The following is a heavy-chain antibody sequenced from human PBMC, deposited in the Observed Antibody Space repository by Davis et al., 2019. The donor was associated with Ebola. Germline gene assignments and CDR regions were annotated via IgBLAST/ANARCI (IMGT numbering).Heavy chain of an antibody. Sequence: GESLKISCAASGFTFSNYAMHWVRQAPGKGLEWVAVVSHSEREKFYADSVKGRITISRDNSENTLYLQMNSLTADDTAVYYCARAVFHEVLDYWGQGTPVTVSS. V-gene: IGHV3-30*04. CDR3: ARAVFHEVLDY. CDR1: GFTFSNYA. CDR2: VSHSEREK. D-gene: IGHD3-3*01. J-gene: IGHJ4*02.